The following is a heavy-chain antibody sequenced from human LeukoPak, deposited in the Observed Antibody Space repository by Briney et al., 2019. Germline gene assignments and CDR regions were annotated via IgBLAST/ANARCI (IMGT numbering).Heavy chain of an antibody. CDR1: GFTFSSYW. CDR2: INSDGSST. CDR3: ARDLDYDSSGYYSGY. V-gene: IGHV3-74*01. Sequence: GGSLRLSCAASGFTFSSYWMHWVRQAPGKGLVWVSRINSDGSSTSYADSVKGRFTISRDSAKNTLYLQMNSLRAEDTAVYYCARDLDYDSSGYYSGYWGQGTLVTVSS. D-gene: IGHD3-22*01. J-gene: IGHJ4*02.